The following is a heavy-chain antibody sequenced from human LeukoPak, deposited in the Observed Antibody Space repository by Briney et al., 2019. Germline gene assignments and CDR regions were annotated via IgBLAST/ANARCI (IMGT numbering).Heavy chain of an antibody. CDR3: AREGGSGWNHDAFDI. CDR2: ISYEGSNK. Sequence: GRSLRLSCAASGFTFSSYAMHWVRQAPGKGLEWVAVISYEGSNKYYADSVKGRFTISRDNSKNTLYLQMNSLRAEDTAVYYCAREGGSGWNHDAFDIWGQGTMVTVSS. J-gene: IGHJ3*02. D-gene: IGHD6-19*01. CDR1: GFTFSSYA. V-gene: IGHV3-30*01.